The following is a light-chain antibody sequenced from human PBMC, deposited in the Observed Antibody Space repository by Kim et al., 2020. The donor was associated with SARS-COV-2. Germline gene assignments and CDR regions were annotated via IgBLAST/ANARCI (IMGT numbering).Light chain of an antibody. Sequence: DIQMTQSPSSLSTSVGDRVTITCRASQSVNIYLNWYQQKPGKAPNLLIFATSNLQNGVPSRFSGSGSETDFTLTISSLQPEDFATYYCQQTYSAPYTFGQGTKLEI. CDR2: ATS. CDR3: QQTYSAPYT. J-gene: IGKJ2*01. V-gene: IGKV1-39*01. CDR1: QSVNIY.